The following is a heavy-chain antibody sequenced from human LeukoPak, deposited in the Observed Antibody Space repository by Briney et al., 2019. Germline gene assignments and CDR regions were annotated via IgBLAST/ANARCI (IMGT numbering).Heavy chain of an antibody. Sequence: PSETLSLTCAVYGGSFSGYYWSWIRQPPGKGLEWIGEINHSGSTNYNPSLKSRVTISVDTSKNQFSLKLSSVTAADTAVYYCARLEYSSCVTSWGQGTLVIVSS. CDR1: GGSFSGYY. V-gene: IGHV4-34*01. CDR3: ARLEYSSCVTS. CDR2: INHSGST. J-gene: IGHJ4*02. D-gene: IGHD6-6*01.